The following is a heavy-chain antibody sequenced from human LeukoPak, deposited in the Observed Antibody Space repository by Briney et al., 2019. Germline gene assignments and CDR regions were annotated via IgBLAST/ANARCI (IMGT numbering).Heavy chain of an antibody. J-gene: IGHJ5*02. V-gene: IGHV3-66*01. Sequence: PGGSLRLSCAASGFTVSSNYMTWVRQAPGKGLEWVSAIYSGGSTYYADSVKGRFTISRDNSKNTLYLQMNSLRAEDTAVYYCALKESTSWVFDPWGQGTLVTVSS. D-gene: IGHD6-13*01. CDR3: ALKESTSWVFDP. CDR1: GFTVSSNY. CDR2: IYSGGST.